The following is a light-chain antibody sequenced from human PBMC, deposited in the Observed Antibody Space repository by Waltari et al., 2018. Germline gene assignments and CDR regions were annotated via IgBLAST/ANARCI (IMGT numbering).Light chain of an antibody. Sequence: SALTQPASVSGSPGQSITISCTGTSSDIGTYNYASWYQQHQGKAPKLMIYHFNRRPYGVSYRVSGSKSGNTASLTISGLQAEDESDYYCSSYSRITTSVVFGGGTKLTVL. CDR2: HFN. CDR1: SSDIGTYNY. CDR3: SSYSRITTSVV. V-gene: IGLV2-14*01. J-gene: IGLJ3*02.